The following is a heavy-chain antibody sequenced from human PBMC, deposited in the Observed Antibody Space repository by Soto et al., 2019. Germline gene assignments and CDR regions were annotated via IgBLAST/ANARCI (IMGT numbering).Heavy chain of an antibody. CDR3: ARDGPYSSSWYYFDY. CDR1: GFTFSSYG. CDR2: IWYDGSNK. V-gene: IGHV3-33*01. Sequence: QVQLVESGGGVVQPGRSLRLSCAASGFTFSSYGMHWVRQAPGKGLEWVAVIWYDGSNKYYADSVKGRFTIARDNSKNTLDLQMKSLRAEDTAVYYCARDGPYSSSWYYFDYWGQGTLVTVSS. D-gene: IGHD6-13*01. J-gene: IGHJ4*02.